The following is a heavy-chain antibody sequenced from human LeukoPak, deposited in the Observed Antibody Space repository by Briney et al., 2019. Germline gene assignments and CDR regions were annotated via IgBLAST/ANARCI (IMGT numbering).Heavy chain of an antibody. Sequence: GGSLRLSCAASGFTFSSYSMNWVRQAPGKGLEWVSSISSSSSYIYYADSVKGRFTISRDNAKNSLYLQMNSLRAEDTAVYYCARVAREEIVVVITWGQGTLVTVSS. J-gene: IGHJ5*02. V-gene: IGHV3-21*01. CDR1: GFTFSSYS. CDR2: ISSSSSYI. CDR3: ARVAREEIVVVIT. D-gene: IGHD3-22*01.